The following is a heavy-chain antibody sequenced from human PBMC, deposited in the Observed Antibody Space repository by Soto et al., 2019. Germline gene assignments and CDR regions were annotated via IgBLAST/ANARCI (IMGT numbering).Heavy chain of an antibody. D-gene: IGHD3-10*01. CDR2: IIPIFGTT. CDR3: ARGEKVVRGVIITAASSGSY. CDR1: GGTFSSYA. J-gene: IGHJ4*02. V-gene: IGHV1-69*01. Sequence: QVQLVQSGAEVKKPGSSVKVSCKASGGTFSSYAISWVRQAPGQGLEWMGGIIPIFGTTNYAQKFQGRVTITADESTSTAYMELSSLRSEDTAVYYCARGEKVVRGVIITAASSGSYWGQGTLVTVSS.